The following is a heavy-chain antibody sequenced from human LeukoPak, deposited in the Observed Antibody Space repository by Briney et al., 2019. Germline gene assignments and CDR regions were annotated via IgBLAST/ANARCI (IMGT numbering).Heavy chain of an antibody. D-gene: IGHD4-17*01. CDR3: AREYGEHVDY. CDR1: GFTVSSNH. Sequence: PGGSLRLSCAASGFTVSSNHMSWVRQAPGKGLEWVAVIWYDGSNKYYADSVKGRFTISRDNSKNTLYLQMNSLRAEDTAVYYCAREYGEHVDYWGQGTLVTVSS. V-gene: IGHV3-33*08. J-gene: IGHJ4*02. CDR2: IWYDGSNK.